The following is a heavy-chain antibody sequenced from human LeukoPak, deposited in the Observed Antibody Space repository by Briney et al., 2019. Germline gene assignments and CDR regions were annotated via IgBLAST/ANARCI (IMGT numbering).Heavy chain of an antibody. CDR3: AAGLVGATETFDY. CDR2: IVVGSSNT. V-gene: IGHV1-58*01. Sequence: GASVKVSCKASGFTFTSSAVQWVRQARGQRLEWIGWIVVGSSNTNYAQKFQERVTITRDMSTSTAYMELSSLRSEDTAVYYCAAGLVGATETFDYWGQGTLVTVSS. D-gene: IGHD1-26*01. J-gene: IGHJ4*02. CDR1: GFTFTSSA.